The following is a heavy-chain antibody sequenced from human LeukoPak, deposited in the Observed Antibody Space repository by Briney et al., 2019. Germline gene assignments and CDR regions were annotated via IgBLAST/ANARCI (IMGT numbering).Heavy chain of an antibody. D-gene: IGHD2-15*01. CDR2: INAGNGNT. V-gene: IGHV1-3*01. J-gene: IGHJ4*02. CDR3: ARGAEYCSGGSCYYFDY. Sequence: ASVQVSCKASGYTFTSYAMHWVRQAPGQRLEWMGWINAGNGNTKYSQKFQGRVTITRDTSASTAYMELSSLRSEDTAVYYCARGAEYCSGGSCYYFDYWGQGTLVTVSS. CDR1: GYTFTSYA.